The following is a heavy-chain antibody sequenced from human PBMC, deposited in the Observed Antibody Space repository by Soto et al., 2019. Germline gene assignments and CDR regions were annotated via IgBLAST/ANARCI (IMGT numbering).Heavy chain of an antibody. CDR2: IYHSGST. D-gene: IGHD3-16*01. V-gene: IGHV4-4*02. J-gene: IGHJ4*02. Sequence: PSETLSLTCAVSGAAISSSNWWSWVRQPPGKGLEWIGEIYHSGSTNYNPSLKSRVTISVDKSKNQFSLKLRSVTAADTAVYYCARALGHLFVGTYFDYWGQGTLVTVSS. CDR1: GAAISSSNW. CDR3: ARALGHLFVGTYFDY.